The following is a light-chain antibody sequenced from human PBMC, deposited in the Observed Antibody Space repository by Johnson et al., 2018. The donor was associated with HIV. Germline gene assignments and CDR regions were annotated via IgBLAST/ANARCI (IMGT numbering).Light chain of an antibody. V-gene: IGLV1-51*01. CDR2: YNN. CDR1: SSNIGSND. CDR3: GTWDSSLSASYV. Sequence: QSVLTQPPSVSAAPGQKVTVSCSGSSSNIGSNDVSWYQQFPGAAPKLLIYYNNKRPSGIPDRFSGSKSGTSATLGITGLQTGDEADYYCGTWDSSLSASYVFGTGTKVTVL. J-gene: IGLJ1*01.